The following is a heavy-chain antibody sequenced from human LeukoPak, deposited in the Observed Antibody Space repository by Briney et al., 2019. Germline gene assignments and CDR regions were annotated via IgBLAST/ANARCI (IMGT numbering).Heavy chain of an antibody. D-gene: IGHD4-17*01. Sequence: GGSLRLSCVASGFTFSTYEMSWVRQAPGKGLEWVSYITSIARTTYYADSAKGRFTISRDNAKNSLYLQMNSLRAEDTAVYYCARDYGDYGGYYYMDVWGKGTTVTVSS. CDR3: ARDYGDYGGYYYMDV. J-gene: IGHJ6*03. V-gene: IGHV3-48*03. CDR2: ITSIARTT. CDR1: GFTFSTYE.